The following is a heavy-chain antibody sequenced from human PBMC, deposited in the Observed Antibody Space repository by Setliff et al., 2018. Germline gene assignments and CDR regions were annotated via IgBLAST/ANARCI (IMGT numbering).Heavy chain of an antibody. CDR2: IRYDGSNK. CDR3: AKDRGIVGAPDAFDI. Sequence: PGGSLRLSCAASGFTFSSHGMHWVRQAPGKGLEWVAFIRYDGSNKYYADSVKGRFTISRDNSKNTLYLQMNSLRAEDTAVYYCAKDRGIVGAPDAFDIWGQGTMVTVSS. V-gene: IGHV3-30*02. CDR1: GFTFSSHG. D-gene: IGHD1-26*01. J-gene: IGHJ3*02.